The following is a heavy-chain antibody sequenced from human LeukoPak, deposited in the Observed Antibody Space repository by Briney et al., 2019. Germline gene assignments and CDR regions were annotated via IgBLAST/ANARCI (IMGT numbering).Heavy chain of an antibody. J-gene: IGHJ5*02. V-gene: IGHV3-7*03. Sequence: PGGSLRLSCAASGFTFSSYWMSWVRQAPGKGLEWVANIKQDGSEKYYVDSVKGRFTISRDNAKNSLYLQMNSLRAEDTAVYYCARGDYGSGTYLWGSWGQGILVTVSP. CDR3: ARGDYGSGTYLWGS. CDR2: IKQDGSEK. CDR1: GFTFSSYW. D-gene: IGHD3-10*01.